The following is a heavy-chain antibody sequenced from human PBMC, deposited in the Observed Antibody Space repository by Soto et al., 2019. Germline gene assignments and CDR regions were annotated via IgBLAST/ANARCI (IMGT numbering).Heavy chain of an antibody. V-gene: IGHV5-51*01. CDR2: IYPGDSDT. Sequence: EVQLVQSGAEVKKPGESLKISCKGSGYSFTSYWIGWVRQMPGKGLEWMGIIYPGDSDTRYSPSFQGQVTISADKSISTAYLQWSSLKASDTAMYYCARRRGVKGGSYHTYYFDYWGQGTLVTVSS. CDR3: ARRRGVKGGSYHTYYFDY. D-gene: IGHD1-26*01. CDR1: GYSFTSYW. J-gene: IGHJ4*02.